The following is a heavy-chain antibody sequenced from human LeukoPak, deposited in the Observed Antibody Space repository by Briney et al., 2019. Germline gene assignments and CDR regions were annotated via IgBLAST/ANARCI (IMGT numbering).Heavy chain of an antibody. V-gene: IGHV3-53*01. CDR3: GILPGSGH. CDR1: GFTVSHNY. J-gene: IGHJ1*01. D-gene: IGHD2-15*01. Sequence: GRSLRLSCAASGFTVSHNYMTWVRQAPGKGLEWVSIIYSGGSTYYADSVKGRFTISRDNSKNTLYLQMNSLRAEDTAVYYCGILPGSGHWGQGTLVTVSS. CDR2: IYSGGST.